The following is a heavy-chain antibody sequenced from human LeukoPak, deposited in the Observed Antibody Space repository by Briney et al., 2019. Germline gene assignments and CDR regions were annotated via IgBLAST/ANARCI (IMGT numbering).Heavy chain of an antibody. Sequence: GGSLRLSCAAFGFTFSNYDMEWVRQAPGKGLEWVALISYDGSSKYYADSVKGRFTISRGNSKNTVSLQMNSLRDEDTAVYYCTRGVGGSWGQGTLVTVSS. J-gene: IGHJ5*02. V-gene: IGHV3-30*04. CDR3: TRGVGGS. D-gene: IGHD1-26*01. CDR2: ISYDGSSK. CDR1: GFTFSNYD.